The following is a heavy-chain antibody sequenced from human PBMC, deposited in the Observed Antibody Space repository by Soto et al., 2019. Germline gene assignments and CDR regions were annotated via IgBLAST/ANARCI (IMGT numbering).Heavy chain of an antibody. CDR1: GFTFSSYG. V-gene: IGHV3-30*18. D-gene: IGHD6-19*01. CDR2: ISYDGSNK. CDR3: AKDLSDSSGWYGNEYFQH. Sequence: GGSLRLSCAASGFTFSSYGMHWVRQAPGKGLEWVAVISYDGSNKYYADSVKGRFTISRDNSKNTLYLQMNSLRAEDTAVYYCAKDLSDSSGWYGNEYFQHWGQGTLVTVSS. J-gene: IGHJ1*01.